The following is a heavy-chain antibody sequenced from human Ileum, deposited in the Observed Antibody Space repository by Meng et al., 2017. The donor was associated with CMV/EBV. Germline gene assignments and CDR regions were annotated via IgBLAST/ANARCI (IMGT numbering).Heavy chain of an antibody. D-gene: IGHD6-13*01. V-gene: IGHV3-30*04. CDR1: GFPFSHYA. CDR3: ARAKIPYTSSWLIDY. CDR2: ISYDGRGE. Sequence: SGFPFSHYALHWVRQAPGQGLEWVAVISYDGRGEHSAGSVKGRFTITRDNSKNALYLQMGSLGIEDTAVYYCARAKIPYTSSWLIDYWGQGTVVTVSS. J-gene: IGHJ4*02.